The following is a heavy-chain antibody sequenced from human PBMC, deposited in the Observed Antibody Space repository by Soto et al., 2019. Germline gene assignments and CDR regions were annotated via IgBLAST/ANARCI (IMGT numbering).Heavy chain of an antibody. Sequence: SLTCAVYGGSFSGYYWSWIRQPPGKGLEWIGEINHSGSTNYNPSLKSRVTISVDTSKNQFSLKLSSVTAADTAVYYCARRITIFGVVIIPRGYYFDYWGQGTLVTVSS. CDR1: GGSFSGYY. D-gene: IGHD3-3*01. CDR3: ARRITIFGVVIIPRGYYFDY. CDR2: INHSGST. J-gene: IGHJ4*02. V-gene: IGHV4-34*01.